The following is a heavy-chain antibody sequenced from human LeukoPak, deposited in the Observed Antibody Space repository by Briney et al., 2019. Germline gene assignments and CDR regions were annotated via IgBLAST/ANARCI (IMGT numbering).Heavy chain of an antibody. J-gene: IGHJ3*02. CDR3: ARDLTPTYYDFWSGQYRAFDI. CDR2: ISAYNGNT. Sequence: ASVKVSCKASGYTFTSYGISWVRQAPGQGLEWMGWISAYNGNTNYAQKLQGRVTMTTDTSTSTAYMELRSLRFDDTAVYYCARDLTPTYYDFWSGQYRAFDIWGQGTMVTVSS. V-gene: IGHV1-18*01. D-gene: IGHD3-3*01. CDR1: GYTFTSYG.